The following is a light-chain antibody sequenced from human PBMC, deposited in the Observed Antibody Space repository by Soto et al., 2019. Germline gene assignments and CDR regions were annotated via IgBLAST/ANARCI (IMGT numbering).Light chain of an antibody. Sequence: DIQMTQSPSSLSASVGDRVTIACRASQSVSTHVNWYQQKPGKAPQLLIYAASSLQTGVPSRFSGSGSGTDCTLTISSLQPEDSATFYCQQSYRTPHAFGPGTKVHI. CDR1: QSVSTH. J-gene: IGKJ3*01. V-gene: IGKV1-39*01. CDR3: QQSYRTPHA. CDR2: AAS.